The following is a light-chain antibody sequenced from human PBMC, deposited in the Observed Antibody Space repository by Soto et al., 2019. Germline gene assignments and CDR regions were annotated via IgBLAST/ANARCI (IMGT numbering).Light chain of an antibody. CDR2: GAS. J-gene: IGKJ1*01. V-gene: IGKV3-15*01. CDR1: ESVSTN. Sequence: DIVLTQSPATLSLSPGQTATLSCRASESVSTNLAWYQQKAGQAPRLLIYGASTRATGIPARFSGSGSGTEFTLTISSLQSEDFAVYYCHHYETFGQGTKVDIK. CDR3: HHYET.